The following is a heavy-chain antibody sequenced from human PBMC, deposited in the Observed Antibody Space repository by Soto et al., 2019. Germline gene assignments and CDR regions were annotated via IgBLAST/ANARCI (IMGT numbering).Heavy chain of an antibody. CDR2: IYSDGRT. V-gene: IGHV3-53*01. D-gene: IGHD3-22*01. CDR3: AGERYYDASGYYYYYYGMDV. J-gene: IGHJ6*02. Sequence: GGSLRLSCAVSGFNITINYMSWVRQAPGKGLEWVSIIYSDGRTYNADSVKGRLTISRDNSENTLFLQMNSLRSEDTAIYYCAGERYYDASGYYYYYYGMDVWGQGTTVSVSS. CDR1: GFNITINY.